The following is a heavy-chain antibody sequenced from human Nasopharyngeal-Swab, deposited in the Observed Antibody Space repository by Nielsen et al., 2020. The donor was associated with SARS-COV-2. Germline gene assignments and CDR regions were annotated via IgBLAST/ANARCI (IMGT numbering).Heavy chain of an antibody. D-gene: IGHD1-26*01. CDR3: ARAAYSGSYYGAFDI. J-gene: IGHJ3*02. CDR2: IWYDGSNK. Sequence: GESLKISCAASGFTFSSYGMHWVRQAPGKGLEWVAVIWYDGSNKYYADSVKGQFTISRDNSKNTLYLQMNSLRAEDTAVYYCARAAYSGSYYGAFDIWGQGTMVTVSS. CDR1: GFTFSSYG. V-gene: IGHV3-33*01.